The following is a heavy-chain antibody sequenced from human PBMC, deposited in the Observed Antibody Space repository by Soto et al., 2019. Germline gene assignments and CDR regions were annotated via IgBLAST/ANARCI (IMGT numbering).Heavy chain of an antibody. D-gene: IGHD2-2*02. V-gene: IGHV1-69*06. CDR1: GGTFSSYA. J-gene: IGHJ4*02. CDR2: IIPIFGTA. CDR3: ARSNCSSTSCYSSGRLDY. Sequence: SVKVSCKASGGTFSSYAISWVRQAPGQGLEWMGGIIPIFGTANYAQKFQGRVTITADKSTSTAYMELSSLRSEDTAVYYCARSNCSSTSCYSSGRLDYWGQGTLVTVS.